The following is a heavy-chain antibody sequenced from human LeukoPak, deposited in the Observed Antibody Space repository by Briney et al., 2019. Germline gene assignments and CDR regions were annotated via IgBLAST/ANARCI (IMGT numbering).Heavy chain of an antibody. CDR3: ARDADPDCSSTSCYLHYYYGMDV. CDR1: GYTFTGYY. V-gene: IGHV1-18*04. Sequence: ASVKVSCKASGYTFTGYYMHWVRQAPGQGLEWMGWISAYNGNTNYAQKLQGRVTMTTDTSTSTAYMELRSLRSDDTAVYYCARDADPDCSSTSCYLHYYYGMDVWGQGTTVTVSS. CDR2: ISAYNGNT. J-gene: IGHJ6*02. D-gene: IGHD2-2*01.